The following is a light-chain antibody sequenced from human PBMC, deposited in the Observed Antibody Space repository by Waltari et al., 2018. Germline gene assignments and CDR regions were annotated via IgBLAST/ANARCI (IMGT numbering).Light chain of an antibody. CDR3: QQRTNWPLT. V-gene: IGKV3-11*01. J-gene: IGKJ4*01. Sequence: EVVLTQSPATLSLSPGERATLSCRASQSVSYYLAWYQQKPGQAPRLLIYDASNRATGIPARFSGSGSGTDFTLTISSLEPEDFVVYYCQQRTNWPLTFGGGTKVEI. CDR1: QSVSYY. CDR2: DAS.